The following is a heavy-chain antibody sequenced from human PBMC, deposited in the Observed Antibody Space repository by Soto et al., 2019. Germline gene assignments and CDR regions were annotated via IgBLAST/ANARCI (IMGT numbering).Heavy chain of an antibody. CDR1: GFTFSHYA. CDR3: ARVELRFLEWGRDFDL. V-gene: IGHV3-30-3*01. CDR2: ISYDGSNK. Sequence: QVHLVESGGGVVQPGRSLRVSCEVSGFTFSHYAMHWVRQAPGKGLEWVAVISYDGSNKLYAESVKGRFTISRDNSKNTLVLQMNSLRAEDTAVYYCARVELRFLEWGRDFDLWGRGTLVTVSS. J-gene: IGHJ2*01. D-gene: IGHD3-3*01.